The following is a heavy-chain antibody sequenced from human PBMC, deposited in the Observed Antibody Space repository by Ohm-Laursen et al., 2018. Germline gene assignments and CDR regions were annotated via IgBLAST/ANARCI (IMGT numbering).Heavy chain of an antibody. CDR1: GFTFSSYA. CDR3: AKARGEARAAANF. Sequence: GSLRLSCSASGFTFSSYAMSWVRQVPGKGLEGVSSVSGSGNSTYYADSVKGRFTISRDNSNNTLYLQMNSLRAEDTAVYYCAKARGEARAAANFWGQGTLVTVSS. V-gene: IGHV3-23*01. J-gene: IGHJ4*02. CDR2: VSGSGNST. D-gene: IGHD6-13*01.